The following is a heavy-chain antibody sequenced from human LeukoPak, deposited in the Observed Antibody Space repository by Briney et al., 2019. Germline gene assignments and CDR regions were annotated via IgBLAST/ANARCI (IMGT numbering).Heavy chain of an antibody. Sequence: SVKVSCKASGGTFKNHDINWVRLAPGQGLEWMGGIIPVFGTPNYAQRFQGRVRITADESTTTAYMELSSLRSDDTALYYCARGGRYCRSTSCWDFWGQGTLVTVSS. V-gene: IGHV1-69*01. CDR2: IIPVFGTP. J-gene: IGHJ4*02. CDR3: ARGGRYCRSTSCWDF. D-gene: IGHD2-2*01. CDR1: GGTFKNHD.